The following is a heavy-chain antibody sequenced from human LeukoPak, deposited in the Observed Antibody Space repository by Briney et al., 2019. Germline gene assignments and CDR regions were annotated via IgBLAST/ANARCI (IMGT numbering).Heavy chain of an antibody. J-gene: IGHJ4*02. Sequence: PGGSLRLSCAASGFTFGSYGMHWVRQAPGKGLEWVAVVWSDGNNKYYADSVKGRFTVSRDNSKNTLFLQMNSLRAEDTAVYYCARGPAYTYGPFDYWGQGTLVTVSS. V-gene: IGHV3-33*01. CDR3: ARGPAYTYGPFDY. CDR1: GFTFGSYG. D-gene: IGHD5-18*01. CDR2: VWSDGNNK.